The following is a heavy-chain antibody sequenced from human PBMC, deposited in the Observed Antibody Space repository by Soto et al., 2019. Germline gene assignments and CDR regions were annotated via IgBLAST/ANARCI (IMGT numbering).Heavy chain of an antibody. CDR3: ARVYSSGWYGAFDI. V-gene: IGHV3-23*01. CDR1: GFTFSNYA. CDR2: ISGSGGST. J-gene: IGHJ3*02. Sequence: PGGSLRLSCAASGFTFSNYAMSWVRQAPGKGLEWVSAISGSGGSTFYADSVKGRFTISRGNSKNTLYLQMNSLRAEDTAVYYCARVYSSGWYGAFDIWGQGTMVTVSS. D-gene: IGHD6-19*01.